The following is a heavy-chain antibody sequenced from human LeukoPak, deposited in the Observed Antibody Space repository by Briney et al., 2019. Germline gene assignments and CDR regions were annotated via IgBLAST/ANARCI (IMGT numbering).Heavy chain of an antibody. J-gene: IGHJ5*02. Sequence: SSVKVSCKASGYTFTSYGISWVRQAPGQGLEWMGWISAYNGNTNYAQKLQGRVTMTTDTSTSTAYMELRSLRSDDTAVYYCAREVATLNWFDPWGQGTLVTVSS. CDR2: ISAYNGNT. CDR1: GYTFTSYG. CDR3: AREVATLNWFDP. V-gene: IGHV1-18*04. D-gene: IGHD5-12*01.